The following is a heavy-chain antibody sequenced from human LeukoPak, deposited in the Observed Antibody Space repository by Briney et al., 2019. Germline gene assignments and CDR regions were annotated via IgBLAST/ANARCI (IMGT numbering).Heavy chain of an antibody. CDR2: ISGSGGST. CDR1: GFTFSSYG. D-gene: IGHD2-8*01. CDR3: GREDRIVLGNDALDI. V-gene: IGHV3-23*01. Sequence: GGSLRLSCAASGFTFSSYGMSWVRQAPGKGLEWVSAISGSGGSTYYADSVKGRFTISRDNSKNTLYLQMNSLRAGDTAVYYCGREDRIVLGNDALDIWGQGTMVTVSS. J-gene: IGHJ3*02.